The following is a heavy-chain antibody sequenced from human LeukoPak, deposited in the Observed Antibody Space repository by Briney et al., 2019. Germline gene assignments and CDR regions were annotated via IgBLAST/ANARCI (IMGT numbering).Heavy chain of an antibody. Sequence: GGSLRLSCAASGFNFKLSAMSWGRQAPGKGLEWVALISGSGSRGSGIIGGNTYYADSVKGRFTISRDDSQNTVYLQMNSVRAEDTATYFCAKGRCGDSSCWYFDAWAKGTRVTVSS. V-gene: IGHV3-23*01. CDR3: AKGRCGDSSCWYFDA. CDR1: GFNFKLSA. D-gene: IGHD6-13*01. J-gene: IGHJ4*02. CDR2: ISGSGSRGSGIIGGNT.